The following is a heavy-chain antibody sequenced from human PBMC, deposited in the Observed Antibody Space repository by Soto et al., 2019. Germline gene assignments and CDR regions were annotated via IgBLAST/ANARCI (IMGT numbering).Heavy chain of an antibody. J-gene: IGHJ4*02. CDR3: AHRPGGSGWRYYFDY. D-gene: IGHD6-19*01. Sequence: SGPTLVNPTQTLTLTCSFSGFSLTSTGVGVGWFRQPPGKALEWLGLTYWDDDDRYRSSLRSRLTITKDTSKNQVVLTMTNMDPEDTATYYCAHRPGGSGWRYYFDYWGQGTLVT. CDR2: TYWDDDD. V-gene: IGHV2-5*02. CDR1: GFSLTSTGVG.